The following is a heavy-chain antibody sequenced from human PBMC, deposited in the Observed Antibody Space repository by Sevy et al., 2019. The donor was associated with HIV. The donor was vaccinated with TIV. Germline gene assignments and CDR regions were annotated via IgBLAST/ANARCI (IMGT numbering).Heavy chain of an antibody. Sequence: GGSLRLSCAASGFTFSSFSMNWVRQAPGKTREWISYISSRGSSIYYADSVKGRFSISGDNAKRSLYLKMNSLRDEDTAVYYCARASSPYCGGDCLYAFNIWGQGTMVTVSS. J-gene: IGHJ3*02. D-gene: IGHD2-21*02. CDR3: ARASSPYCGGDCLYAFNI. CDR2: ISSRGSSI. V-gene: IGHV3-48*02. CDR1: GFTFSSFS.